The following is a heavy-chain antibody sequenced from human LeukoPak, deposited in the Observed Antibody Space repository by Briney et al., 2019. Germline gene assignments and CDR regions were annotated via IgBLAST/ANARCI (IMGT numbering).Heavy chain of an antibody. D-gene: IGHD3-3*01. Sequence: GGSLRLSCAASGFTFDDYAMHWVRQAPGKGLEWVSGISWNSGSIGYADSVKGRFTISRDNAKNSLYLQMNSLRAEDMALYYCAKGITYDFWSGYLDYWGQGTLVTVSS. J-gene: IGHJ4*02. CDR3: AKGITYDFWSGYLDY. V-gene: IGHV3-9*03. CDR1: GFTFDDYA. CDR2: ISWNSGSI.